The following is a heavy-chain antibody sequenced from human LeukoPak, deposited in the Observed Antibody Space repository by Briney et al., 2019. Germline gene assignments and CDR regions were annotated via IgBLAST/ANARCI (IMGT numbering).Heavy chain of an antibody. V-gene: IGHV3-9*01. CDR1: GFTFDDYA. D-gene: IGHD3-22*01. CDR2: ISWNSGSI. Sequence: GGSLRLPCAASGFTFDDYAMHWVRQAPGKGLEWVSGISWNSGSIGYADSVKGRFTISRDNAKNSLYLQMNSLRAEDTALYYCAKDPGADYYDSFFDYWGQGTLVTVSS. CDR3: AKDPGADYYDSFFDY. J-gene: IGHJ4*02.